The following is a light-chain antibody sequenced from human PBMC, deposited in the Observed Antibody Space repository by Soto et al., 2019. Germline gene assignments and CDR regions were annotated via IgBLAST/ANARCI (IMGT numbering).Light chain of an antibody. Sequence: QSVLTQPPSASGTPGQRVTISCSGSSSNIGSNYVYWYQQLPGTAPKLLIYRNNQRPSGVPDRFSGSKSGPSASLAISGLRSEDEADYYCAAWDDSLSGRVFGTGTKLTVL. CDR2: RNN. CDR3: AAWDDSLSGRV. V-gene: IGLV1-47*01. J-gene: IGLJ1*01. CDR1: SSNIGSNY.